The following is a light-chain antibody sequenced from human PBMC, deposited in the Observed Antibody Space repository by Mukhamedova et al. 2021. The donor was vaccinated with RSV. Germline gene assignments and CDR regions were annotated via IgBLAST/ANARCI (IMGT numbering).Light chain of an antibody. Sequence: GERATLSCRASQSVSSYLAWYQQKPGQAPRLLIYDASNRATGIPARFSGSGSGTEFTLTISSLQPDDFATYYCQQYNSYSYSFGQ. J-gene: IGKJ2*03. CDR2: DAS. CDR1: QSVSSY. CDR3: QQYNSYSYS. V-gene: IGKV3D-15*01.